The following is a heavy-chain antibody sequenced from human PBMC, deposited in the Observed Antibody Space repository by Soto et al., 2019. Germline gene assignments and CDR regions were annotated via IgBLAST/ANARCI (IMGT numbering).Heavy chain of an antibody. CDR3: ARELERVFDY. Sequence: LRLSCAASGFTFSSYAMHWVRQAPGKGLEWVAVISYDGRNKYYADSVKGRFTISRDNSKNTLYLQMNSLRIEDTAVYYCARELERVFDYWGQGTLVTVSS. V-gene: IGHV3-30*04. D-gene: IGHD1-1*01. CDR2: ISYDGRNK. CDR1: GFTFSSYA. J-gene: IGHJ4*02.